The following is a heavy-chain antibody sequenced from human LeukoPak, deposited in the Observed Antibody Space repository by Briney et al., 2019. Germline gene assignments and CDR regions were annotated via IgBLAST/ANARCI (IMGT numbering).Heavy chain of an antibody. D-gene: IGHD3-9*01. CDR3: AVDYDILTGYYTDPVPFDY. Sequence: GGSLRLSCAASGFTFSSYAMSWVGPPPPKGLDWVSAISGSGGSTYYADSVKGRFTISRDNAKNSLYLQMNSLRAEDTAVYYCAVDYDILTGYYTDPVPFDYWGQGTLVTVSS. CDR1: GFTFSSYA. J-gene: IGHJ4*02. V-gene: IGHV3-23*01. CDR2: ISGSGGST.